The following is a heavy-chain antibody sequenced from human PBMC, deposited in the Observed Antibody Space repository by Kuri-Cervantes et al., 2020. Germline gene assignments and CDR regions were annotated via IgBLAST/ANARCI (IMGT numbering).Heavy chain of an antibody. CDR3: AREGCSGASCRNTPYYYYGMDV. V-gene: IGHV3-11*04. J-gene: IGHJ6*02. Sequence: GGSLRLSCAASGFTFSDYYMSWIRQAPGKGLEWVSYISSSGSTIYYADSVKGRFTISRDNAKNSLYLQMNSLRDEDTAVYFCAREGCSGASCRNTPYYYYGMDVWGQGTTVTVSS. CDR1: GFTFSDYY. CDR2: ISSSGSTI. D-gene: IGHD2-15*01.